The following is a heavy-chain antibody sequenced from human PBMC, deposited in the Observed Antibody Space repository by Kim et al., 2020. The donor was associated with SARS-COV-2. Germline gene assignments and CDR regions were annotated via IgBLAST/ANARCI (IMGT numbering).Heavy chain of an antibody. CDR2: ISFIGGT. CDR3: ARRAARPLCSFDI. CDR1: GGSINKGVFH. V-gene: IGHV4-31*03. J-gene: IGHJ3*02. D-gene: IGHD6-6*01. Sequence: SQTLSLTCTVSGGSINKGVFHWSWIRQHPGKGPEWIGYISFIGGTYYNPSLKSRVTISVDTSENQFSLTLNSVTAADTAVYYCARRAARPLCSFDIWGRG.